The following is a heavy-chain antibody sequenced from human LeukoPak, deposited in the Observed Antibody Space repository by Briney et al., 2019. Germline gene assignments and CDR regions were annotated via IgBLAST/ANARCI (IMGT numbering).Heavy chain of an antibody. Sequence: PGGSLRLSCAASGFTFSSYWMSWVRQAPGKGLEWVANIKQDGSEKYYVDSVKGRFTISRDNAKNSPYLQMNSLRAEDTAVYYCARELWEYYFDYWGRGTLVTVSS. D-gene: IGHD1-26*01. CDR1: GFTFSSYW. CDR3: ARELWEYYFDY. CDR2: IKQDGSEK. J-gene: IGHJ4*02. V-gene: IGHV3-7*01.